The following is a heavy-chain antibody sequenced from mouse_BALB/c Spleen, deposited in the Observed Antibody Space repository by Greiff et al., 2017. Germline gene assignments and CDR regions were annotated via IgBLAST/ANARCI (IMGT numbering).Heavy chain of an antibody. V-gene: IGHV1-80*01. CDR3: ARDTTADY. Sequence: VQLQESGAELVRPGSSVKISCKASGYAFSSYWMNWVKQRPGQGLEWIGQIYPGDGDTNYNGKFKGKATLTADKSSSTAYMQLSSLTSEDSAVYFCARDTTADYWGQGTTLTVSS. D-gene: IGHD1-2*01. J-gene: IGHJ2*01. CDR1: GYAFSSYW. CDR2: IYPGDGDT.